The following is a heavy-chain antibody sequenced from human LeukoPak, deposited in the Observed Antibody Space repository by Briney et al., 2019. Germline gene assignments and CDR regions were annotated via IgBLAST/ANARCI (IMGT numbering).Heavy chain of an antibody. CDR1: GGSISSSSYY. J-gene: IGHJ3*02. CDR2: IYYSGTT. V-gene: IGHV4-39*07. Sequence: SETLSLTCTVSGGSISSSSYYWGWIRQPPGKGLEWIGSIYYSGTTYYNPSLKSRVTISVDTSKNQFSLKLSSVTAADTAVYYCARRYCSGGSCYSERGAFDIWGQGTMVTVSS. CDR3: ARRYCSGGSCYSERGAFDI. D-gene: IGHD2-15*01.